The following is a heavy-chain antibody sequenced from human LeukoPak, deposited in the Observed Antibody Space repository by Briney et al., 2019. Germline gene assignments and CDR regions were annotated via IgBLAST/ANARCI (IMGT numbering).Heavy chain of an antibody. D-gene: IGHD1-7*01. CDR3: ARARITGTTPFDY. Sequence: SETLSLTCTVSGGSISSGDYYWSWHRQPPGKGREGLGYIYYSGSTYYNPSLKSRVTISVDTSKNQFSLKLSSVTAADTAVYYCARARITGTTPFDYCGQGTLVTVSS. V-gene: IGHV4-30-4*08. J-gene: IGHJ4*02. CDR2: IYYSGST. CDR1: GGSISSGDYY.